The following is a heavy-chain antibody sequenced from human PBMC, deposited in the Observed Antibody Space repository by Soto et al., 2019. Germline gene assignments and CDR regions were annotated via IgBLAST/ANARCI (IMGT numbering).Heavy chain of an antibody. CDR2: IIPIFPTP. V-gene: IGHV1-69*12. CDR1: GGTFGNSA. J-gene: IGHJ6*02. CDR3: XXXXXXXXXXGNYYYAIDV. Sequence: QVQLEQSGAEVKKPGSSVTVSCKASGGTFGNSAISWVRQAPGQGLEWMGGIIPIFPTPDYAQKFQGRVKITADESAXXXXXXXXXXXXXXXXXXXXXXXXXXXXXXGNYYYAIDVWGQGTTVTVSS.